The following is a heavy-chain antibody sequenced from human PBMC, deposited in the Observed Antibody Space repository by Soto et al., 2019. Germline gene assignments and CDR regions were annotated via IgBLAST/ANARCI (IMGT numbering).Heavy chain of an antibody. CDR3: AKTKRPTAPFDY. J-gene: IGHJ4*02. D-gene: IGHD6-25*01. Sequence: WGSLRLSCAASGFTFRSYAMTWVRQAPGKGLEWVSGISGSGDSTYYADSVKGRFTISRDNSKNTLYLQMNSLRAEDTAVYYCAKTKRPTAPFDYWGQGTLVTVSS. CDR1: GFTFRSYA. CDR2: ISGSGDST. V-gene: IGHV3-23*01.